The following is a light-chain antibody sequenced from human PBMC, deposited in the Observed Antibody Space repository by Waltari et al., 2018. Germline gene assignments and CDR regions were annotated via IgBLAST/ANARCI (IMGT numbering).Light chain of an antibody. V-gene: IGKV1-5*03. CDR3: QQYRSSSMFS. J-gene: IGKJ2*03. Sequence: DIQMTQSPSTLSASVGDRVTIPCRASQSISTLLAWFQQKPGNHPKLLSYKTVKLERGGPARFSGSGSGTEFTLTITSLQPGDFATYYCQQYRSSSMFSFGQGTKLEIK. CDR2: KTV. CDR1: QSISTL.